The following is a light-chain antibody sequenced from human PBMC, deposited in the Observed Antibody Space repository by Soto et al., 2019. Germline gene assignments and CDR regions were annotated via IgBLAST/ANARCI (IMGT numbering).Light chain of an antibody. V-gene: IGKV3-15*01. J-gene: IGKJ4*01. CDR1: QSVSSN. Sequence: EIVMTQSPATLSVSPGERATLSCRASQSVSSNLAWSQQTPGQAPRLLIYGASTRATGSPARFSGSGSGTEFTLTISSLQSEYFAVYYCQQYNNWPPVTFGGGTKVEIK. CDR3: QQYNNWPPVT. CDR2: GAS.